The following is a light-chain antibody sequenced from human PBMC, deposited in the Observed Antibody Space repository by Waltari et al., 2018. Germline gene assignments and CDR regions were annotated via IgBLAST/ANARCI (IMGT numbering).Light chain of an antibody. J-gene: IGKJ3*01. CDR1: QSVSDW. CDR2: KAS. Sequence: DFQMTQSPSTLSASVGDRVTITCRASQSVSDWLAWYQQKPGKAPKLLIYKASILESGVPSRFSGSGSGTEFTLTISSLQPDDFATYYCQQFNSYSTFGPGTKVEIK. CDR3: QQFNSYST. V-gene: IGKV1-5*03.